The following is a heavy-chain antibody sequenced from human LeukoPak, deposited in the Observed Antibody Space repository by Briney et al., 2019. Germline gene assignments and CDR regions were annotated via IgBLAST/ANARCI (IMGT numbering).Heavy chain of an antibody. D-gene: IGHD1-26*01. CDR2: ISYDGSYK. V-gene: IGHV3-30*18. CDR3: AKDGSYSGSYLPDY. CDR1: GFTFSSYA. J-gene: IGHJ4*02. Sequence: GRSLRLSCVASGFTFSSYAMHWVCQTPGKGLEWVAVISYDGSYKEYAGSVKGRFTISRDNSENTLYLQMNSLRPDDTAVYYCAKDGSYSGSYLPDYWGQGTPVTVSS.